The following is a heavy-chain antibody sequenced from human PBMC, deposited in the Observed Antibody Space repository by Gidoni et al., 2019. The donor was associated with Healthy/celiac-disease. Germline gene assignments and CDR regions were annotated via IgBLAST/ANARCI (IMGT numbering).Heavy chain of an antibody. J-gene: IGHJ3*02. CDR1: GGTFSSYA. V-gene: IGHV1-69*01. CDR2: IIPIFGTA. D-gene: IGHD2-15*01. CDR3: ARNLGYCSGGSCYSQANPFDI. Sequence: QVQLVQSGAEVKKPGSPVKVSCKASGGTFSSYAISWVRQAPGQGLEWMGGIIPIFGTANYAQKFQGRVTITADESTSTAYMELSSLRSEDTAVYYCARNLGYCSGGSCYSQANPFDIWGQGTMVTVSS.